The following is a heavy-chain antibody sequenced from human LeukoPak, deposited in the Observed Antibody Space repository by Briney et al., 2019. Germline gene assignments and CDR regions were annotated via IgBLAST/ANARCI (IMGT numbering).Heavy chain of an antibody. CDR1: GYTFTGYY. J-gene: IGHJ4*02. CDR3: ARDARYCSGGSCYERVPNDY. Sequence: GASVKVSCKASGYTFTGYYMHWVRQAPGQGLEWMGWINPNSGGTNYAQEFQGRVTMTRDTSISTAYMELSRLRSDDTAVYYCARDARYCSGGSCYERVPNDYWGQGTLVTVSS. D-gene: IGHD2-15*01. CDR2: INPNSGGT. V-gene: IGHV1-2*02.